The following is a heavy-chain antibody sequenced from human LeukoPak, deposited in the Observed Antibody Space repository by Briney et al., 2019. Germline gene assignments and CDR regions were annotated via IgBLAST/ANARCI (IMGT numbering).Heavy chain of an antibody. D-gene: IGHD6-19*01. CDR2: IHGDGTT. CDR1: EFSVSSNY. V-gene: IGHV3-53*01. CDR3: VREGTPGRQFFDL. Sequence: GGSLRLSCAASEFSVSSNYMTWVRQAPGKGLEWVSVIHGDGTTYYADSVRGRFTISTDNFKNSLFLQMNSMGADDTAVYYCVREGTPGRQFFDLWGRGTLVTVSS. J-gene: IGHJ2*01.